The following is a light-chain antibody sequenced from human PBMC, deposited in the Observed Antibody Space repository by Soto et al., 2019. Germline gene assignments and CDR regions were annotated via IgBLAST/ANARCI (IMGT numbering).Light chain of an antibody. CDR1: QDISNY. V-gene: IGKV1-27*01. Sequence: DIQMTQSPSSLSASVGDRVTITCRASQDISNYLAWYQQRTGKAPKLLIYAASTLQSGVPSRFSGSGSGTDFTLTISSLQPEDVATYYCQSHSSVPPVTFGPGTKVNL. CDR3: QSHSSVPPVT. CDR2: AAS. J-gene: IGKJ3*01.